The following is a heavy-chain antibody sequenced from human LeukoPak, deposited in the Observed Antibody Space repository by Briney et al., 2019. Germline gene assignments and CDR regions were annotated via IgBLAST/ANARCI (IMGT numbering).Heavy chain of an antibody. CDR3: ARSTHYGDTGYYFFDS. D-gene: IGHD3-22*01. V-gene: IGHV5-51*01. J-gene: IGHJ5*01. CDR1: GENFISNW. CDR2: IFPRDSDT. Sequence: GESLKISCKISGENFISNWIGWVRQLPGKGLEWMGIIFPRDSDTRYSPSFQGQVTISAEQSISTVFLQWSSLKASDTAMYYCARSTHYGDTGYYFFDSWGQGTLVTVSS.